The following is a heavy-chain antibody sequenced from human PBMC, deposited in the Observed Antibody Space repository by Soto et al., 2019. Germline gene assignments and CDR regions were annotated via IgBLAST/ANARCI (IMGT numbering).Heavy chain of an antibody. CDR2: ISADTGEP. J-gene: IGHJ4*02. V-gene: IGHV1-18*01. D-gene: IGHD6-13*01. CDR1: GFSSTTYA. CDR3: GVSAGLDF. Sequence: QVQLVQSGAEVKRPGASVKISCKASGFSSTTYAVSWVRRAPGQGLEWMGLISADTGEPRYAQQFQGRVAMTTDTSTRTAYMELRGLTSDDTAVYYCGVSAGLDFWGQGTRVTVSS.